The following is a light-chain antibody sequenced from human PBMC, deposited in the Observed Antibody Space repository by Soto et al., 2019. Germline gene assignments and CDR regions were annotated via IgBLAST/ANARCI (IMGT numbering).Light chain of an antibody. CDR1: QSTNNY. J-gene: IGKJ4*01. CDR3: QQSYKTPLT. CDR2: ATS. V-gene: IGKV1-39*01. Sequence: DIQLTQSPPSLSASVGDRAIITCRASQSTNNYLNWYQQKPGKAPNLLIYATSILQSGVPSRFSGSGSETDYTLTISSLQPDDFATYYCQQSYKTPLTFGGGTKVEIK.